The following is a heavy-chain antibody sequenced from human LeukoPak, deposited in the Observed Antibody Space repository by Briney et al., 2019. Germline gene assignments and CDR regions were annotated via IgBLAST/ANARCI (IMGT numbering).Heavy chain of an antibody. V-gene: IGHV3-7*01. Sequence: GGSLRLSCAASGFTFSSYWMSWVRQAPGKGLEWVANIKQDGSEKYYVDSVKGRFTISRDNAKNSLYLQMNSLRAEDTAVYYCARNYDFWSGYPPYWGQETLVTVSS. CDR1: GFTFSSYW. J-gene: IGHJ4*02. CDR3: ARNYDFWSGYPPY. CDR2: IKQDGSEK. D-gene: IGHD3-3*01.